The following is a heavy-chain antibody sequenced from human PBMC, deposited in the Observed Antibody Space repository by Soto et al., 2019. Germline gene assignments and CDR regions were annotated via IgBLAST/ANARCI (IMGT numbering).Heavy chain of an antibody. Sequence: QVQLVQSGAEVKKPGSSVSVSCKVSGGSFRNYGITWVRRAPGQGLEWMGGIMPIFGTANYAQKFQGRVTITSDELTSTASLELSGLRSDDTAVYFCARARDYDLLTAREYALDVWGQGTTVTVS. CDR2: IMPIFGTA. J-gene: IGHJ6*02. CDR3: ARARDYDLLTAREYALDV. V-gene: IGHV1-69*05. CDR1: GGSFRNYG. D-gene: IGHD3-9*01.